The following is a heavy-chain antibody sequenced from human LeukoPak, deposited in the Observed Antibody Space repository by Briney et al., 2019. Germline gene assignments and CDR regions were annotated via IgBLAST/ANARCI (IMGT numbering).Heavy chain of an antibody. CDR1: GFTFSRYW. J-gene: IGHJ4*02. CDR2: IKQDGSQK. Sequence: GGSLRLSCAASGFTFSRYWMSWVRQAPGKGLEWVANIKQDGSQKYYVDSVKGRFTISRDNTKNSLYLQMNSLRAEDTAVYYCARLLNYDFWSGYQLDYWGQGTLVTVSS. CDR3: ARLLNYDFWSGYQLDY. V-gene: IGHV3-7*03. D-gene: IGHD3-3*01.